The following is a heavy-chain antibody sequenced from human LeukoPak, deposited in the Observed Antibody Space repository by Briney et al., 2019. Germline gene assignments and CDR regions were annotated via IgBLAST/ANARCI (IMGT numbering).Heavy chain of an antibody. CDR3: ARAKYYYDSSGYCD. D-gene: IGHD3-22*01. J-gene: IGHJ4*02. Sequence: GGSLRLSCAASGFTFDDYGMSWVRQAPGKGLEWVSDINWNGGSTGYADSVKGRFTISRDNAKNSLYLQMNSLRAEDTALYYCARAKYYYDSSGYCDWGQGTLVTVSS. CDR1: GFTFDDYG. CDR2: INWNGGST. V-gene: IGHV3-20*04.